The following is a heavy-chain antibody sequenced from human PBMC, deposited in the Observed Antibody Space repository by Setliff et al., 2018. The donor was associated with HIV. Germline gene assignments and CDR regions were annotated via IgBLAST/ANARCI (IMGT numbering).Heavy chain of an antibody. CDR2: IRYDGTNK. CDR3: AKGRYSSGANYYYYYMDV. J-gene: IGHJ6*03. D-gene: IGHD6-19*01. CDR1: GFTFSSYG. V-gene: IGHV3-30*02. Sequence: PGGSLRLSCAASGFTFSSYGMHWVRQPPGKGLEWVAFIRYDGTNKYYADSVKGRFTISRDNSKSTLYLQMNSLRAEDTAVYYCAKGRYSSGANYYYYYMDVWGKGTTVTVSS.